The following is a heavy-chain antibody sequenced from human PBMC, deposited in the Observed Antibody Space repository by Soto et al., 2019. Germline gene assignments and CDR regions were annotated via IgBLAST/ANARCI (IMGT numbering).Heavy chain of an antibody. D-gene: IGHD6-19*01. Sequence: ASVKVSCKASGYTFTSYGISWVRQAPGQGLEWMGWISAYNGNTNYAQKLQGRVTMTTDTSTSTAYMELRSLRSDDTAVYYCAKFSRIAVAGDGAFDYWGQGTLVTVSS. CDR2: ISAYNGNT. V-gene: IGHV1-18*01. CDR3: AKFSRIAVAGDGAFDY. J-gene: IGHJ4*02. CDR1: GYTFTSYG.